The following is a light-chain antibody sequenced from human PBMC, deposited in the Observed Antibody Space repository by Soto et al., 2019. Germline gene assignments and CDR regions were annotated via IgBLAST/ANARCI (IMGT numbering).Light chain of an antibody. CDR3: QVWDSSAV. CDR2: RDF. CDR1: KIGSKN. J-gene: IGLJ1*01. Sequence: SYELTQPLSVSVALGHTARITCGGKKIGSKNVQWYQQKPGQAPVLVIYRDFNRPSGIPERFSGSNSGNTATLTISRAQAGDEADYYCQVWDSSAVFGTGTKVTVL. V-gene: IGLV3-9*01.